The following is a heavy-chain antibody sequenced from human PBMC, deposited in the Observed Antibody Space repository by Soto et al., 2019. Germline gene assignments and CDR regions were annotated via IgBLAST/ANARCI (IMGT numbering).Heavy chain of an antibody. CDR3: AKDRVVAGIGEIDV. J-gene: IGHJ5*02. CDR2: ISYDGSNT. Sequence: GGSLRLSCVASGFTFSRHAMHWARQAPGKGLEWVAVISYDGSNTYYEDSVKGRFTISRDNSKNTVFLQMNGLRAEDTALYYCAKDRVVAGIGEIDVWGQGTLVTVSS. CDR1: GFTFSRHA. D-gene: IGHD6-19*01. V-gene: IGHV3-30*18.